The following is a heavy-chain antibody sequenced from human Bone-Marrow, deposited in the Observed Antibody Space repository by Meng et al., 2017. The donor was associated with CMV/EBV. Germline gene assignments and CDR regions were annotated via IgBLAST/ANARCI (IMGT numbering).Heavy chain of an antibody. CDR3: ARLPGYCSGSSCYGYGMDV. CDR2: IYDSGST. Sequence: SETLSLTCTVSGGSVSSDAYYWSWIRQPPGKGLEWIGYIYDSGSTNYNPSLRSRVTISVDTSKNQFSLDLSSVTAADTAVYYCARLPGYCSGSSCYGYGMDVWGKGTTVTVSS. D-gene: IGHD2-15*01. CDR1: GGSVSSDAYY. J-gene: IGHJ6*04. V-gene: IGHV4-61*08.